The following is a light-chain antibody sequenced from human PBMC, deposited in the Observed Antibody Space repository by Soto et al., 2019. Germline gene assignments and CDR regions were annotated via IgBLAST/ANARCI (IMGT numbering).Light chain of an antibody. CDR2: GAS. Sequence: ENVLTPSPGTPSLSPGERAPLSCRASQSVSNNYLAWYQQKPGQAPRLLIYGASNRATGIPDRFSGSGSGTDFTLTISRLEPEDFAVYYCQQYGSSGTFGQGTKVDIK. J-gene: IGKJ1*01. V-gene: IGKV3-20*01. CDR3: QQYGSSGT. CDR1: QSVSNNY.